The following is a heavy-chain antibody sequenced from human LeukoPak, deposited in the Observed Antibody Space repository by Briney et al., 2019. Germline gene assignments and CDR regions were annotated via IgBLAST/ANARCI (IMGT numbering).Heavy chain of an antibody. CDR3: ARGRYFDP. V-gene: IGHV3-21*01. Sequence: GGSLRLSCSASGFTFTTYGMNWVRQAPGKGLEWVSSITTGIGYTYYAASEKGRFTISRDNAKNSLYLEMNGLRVEDTAVYYCARGRYFDPWGRGTLVTVSS. J-gene: IGHJ2*01. CDR2: ITTGIGYT. CDR1: GFTFTTYG.